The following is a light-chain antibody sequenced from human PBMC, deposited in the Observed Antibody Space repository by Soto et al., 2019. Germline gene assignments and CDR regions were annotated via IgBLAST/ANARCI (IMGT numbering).Light chain of an antibody. CDR3: QSSDSSLSGSV. V-gene: IGLV1-40*01. J-gene: IGLJ3*02. Sequence: QSVLTQPPSLSGAPGQRVTISCTGSSSNIGAGYDVHWYQQLPGTAPKLLIYGNSNRPSGVPDRFSGSKSGTSASLAITWLQAEDEADYYCQSSDSSLSGSVFGGGTKLTVL. CDR2: GNS. CDR1: SSNIGAGYD.